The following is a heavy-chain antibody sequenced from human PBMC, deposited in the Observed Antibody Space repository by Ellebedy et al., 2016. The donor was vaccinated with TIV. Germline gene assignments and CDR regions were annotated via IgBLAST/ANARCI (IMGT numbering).Heavy chain of an antibody. CDR1: GFTFSNYW. J-gene: IGHJ3*02. D-gene: IGHD3/OR15-3a*01. CDR2: ITSDGSST. V-gene: IGHV3-74*01. Sequence: GESLKISCAASGFTFSNYWMYWVRQTPGKGLVWVSRITSDGSSTTYADSVKGRLTISRDNAKNTLYLQMNSLRVEDTAVYYCTRDGPSTWTGGEIWGQGTMVTVSS. CDR3: TRDGPSTWTGGEI.